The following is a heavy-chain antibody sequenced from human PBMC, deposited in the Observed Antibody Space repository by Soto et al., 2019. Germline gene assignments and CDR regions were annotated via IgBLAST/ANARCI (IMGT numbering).Heavy chain of an antibody. CDR1: GYTVISYA. Sequence: ASVKVSCKASGYTVISYAIHWVRQAPGQRLEWMGWINAGNGNTKYSQKFQGRVTITRDTSASTAYMELTSLRSEDTAVYYCARELQGLYYFDYWGKGTLVTVSS. V-gene: IGHV1-3*01. CDR3: ARELQGLYYFDY. CDR2: INAGNGNT. D-gene: IGHD2-15*01. J-gene: IGHJ4*02.